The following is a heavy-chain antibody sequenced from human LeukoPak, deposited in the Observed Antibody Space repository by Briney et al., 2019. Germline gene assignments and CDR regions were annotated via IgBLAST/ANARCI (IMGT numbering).Heavy chain of an antibody. J-gene: IGHJ4*02. CDR1: GFTFSTYS. CDR3: ARALGYCSSASCYYFDN. Sequence: PGGSLRLSCAASGFTFSTYSMTWVRQAPGKGLEWVSSFTSRSRSIYYADSVKRRFTISRDNAKNSLYLQMNSLRAEDTAVYYCARALGYCSSASCYYFDNWGQGTLVTVSS. V-gene: IGHV3-21*01. CDR2: FTSRSRSI. D-gene: IGHD2-2*01.